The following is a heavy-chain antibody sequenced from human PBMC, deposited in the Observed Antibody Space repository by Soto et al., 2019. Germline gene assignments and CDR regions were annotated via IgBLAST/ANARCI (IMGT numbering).Heavy chain of an antibody. Sequence: ASVKVSCKASGYTFTSFYMHWVRPAPGQGPEWMGIINPTGGSTTYAQKFQRRVTMTRDTSTSTVYMELSSLRSEDTAVYYCAKGAGGDLYYYYYGMDVWGQGTTVTVSS. CDR1: GYTFTSFY. CDR2: INPTGGST. J-gene: IGHJ6*02. CDR3: AKGAGGDLYYYYYGMDV. V-gene: IGHV1-46*01. D-gene: IGHD1-26*01.